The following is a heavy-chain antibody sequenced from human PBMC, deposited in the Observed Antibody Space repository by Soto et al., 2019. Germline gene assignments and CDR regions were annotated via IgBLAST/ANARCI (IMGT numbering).Heavy chain of an antibody. CDR1: GFPFTNYW. V-gene: IGHV3-74*01. CDR2: ISPDGSDV. D-gene: IGHD2-8*02. Sequence: GGALRLSSAASGFPFTNYWMNRVRQTPGEGLMWVSRISPDGSDVGYADSVEGRFTVSRDNAKNTLYLQMHSLRAEDTAMYYCACWGHIVPVAPSDFDRWGQGTLVTVSS. J-gene: IGHJ4*02. CDR3: ACWGHIVPVAPSDFDR.